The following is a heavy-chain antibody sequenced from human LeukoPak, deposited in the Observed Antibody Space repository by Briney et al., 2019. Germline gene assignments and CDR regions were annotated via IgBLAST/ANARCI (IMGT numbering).Heavy chain of an antibody. D-gene: IGHD5-12*01. J-gene: IGHJ4*02. CDR3: ARAYGGYDDYFDY. CDR1: GFTFSSYA. V-gene: IGHV3-30-3*01. CDR2: ISYDGSNK. Sequence: GRSLRLSCAASGFTFSSYAMHWVRQAPGKGLEWVAVISYDGSNKYYADSVKGRFTISRDNAKNSLYLQMNSLRAEDTAVYYCARAYGGYDDYFDYWGQGTLVTVSS.